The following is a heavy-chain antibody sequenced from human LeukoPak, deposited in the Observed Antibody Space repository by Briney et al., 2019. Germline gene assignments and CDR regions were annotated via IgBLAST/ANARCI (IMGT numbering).Heavy chain of an antibody. CDR2: IYYSGST. CDR1: GGSISNYY. V-gene: IGHV4-59*01. D-gene: IGHD5-12*01. Sequence: PSETLSLTCTVSGGSISNYYWNWLRQPPGKGLEWIGYIYYSGSTKYNPSLKSRVTMSLDTSKKQFSLRLTSVTAADTAVYYCARGNSGYDYAFDIWGQGTMVSVSS. J-gene: IGHJ3*02. CDR3: ARGNSGYDYAFDI.